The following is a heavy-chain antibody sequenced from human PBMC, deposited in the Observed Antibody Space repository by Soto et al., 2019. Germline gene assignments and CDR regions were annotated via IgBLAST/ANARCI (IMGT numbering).Heavy chain of an antibody. CDR2: TYYRSKWYN. CDR3: ARGMGHCSGGSCAYGMDV. CDR1: GDSVSSNSAA. D-gene: IGHD2-15*01. V-gene: IGHV6-1*01. Sequence: TLSLTCAISGDSVSSNSAAWNWIRQSPSRGLEWLGRTYYRSKWYNDYAVSVKSRITINPDTSKNQFSLQLNSVTPEDTAVYYRARGMGHCSGGSCAYGMDVRGQGTTVTVSS. J-gene: IGHJ6*02.